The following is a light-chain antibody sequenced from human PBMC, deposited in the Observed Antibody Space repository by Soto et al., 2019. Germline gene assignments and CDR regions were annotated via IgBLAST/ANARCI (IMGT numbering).Light chain of an antibody. CDR3: QVWDSTTAHFV. J-gene: IGLJ3*02. Sequence: SYELTQPPSVSVAPGQTTMFPCGGDNIGRKTVHWYQQKPGQAPVLVVNYDSDRPSGIPERFSGSNSGNTATLTISRVEAGDEADYYCQVWDSTTAHFVFGRGTKLTVL. CDR1: NIGRKT. CDR2: YDS. V-gene: IGLV3-21*02.